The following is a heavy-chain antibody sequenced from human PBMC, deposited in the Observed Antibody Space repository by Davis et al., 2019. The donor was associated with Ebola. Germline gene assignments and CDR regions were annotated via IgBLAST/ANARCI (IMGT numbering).Heavy chain of an antibody. Sequence: GESLKISCAASGFTFNRFCMSWVRQAPGKGLEWVANIKEDGSEKYYVDSVEGRFTISRDNAKNSLYLQMNGLRAEDTAVYYCVRHLPVVPGTELLFYNFGMDVWGQGTTVTVSS. J-gene: IGHJ6*02. CDR1: GFTFNRFC. CDR3: VRHLPVVPGTELLFYNFGMDV. D-gene: IGHD6-19*01. V-gene: IGHV3-7*03. CDR2: IKEDGSEK.